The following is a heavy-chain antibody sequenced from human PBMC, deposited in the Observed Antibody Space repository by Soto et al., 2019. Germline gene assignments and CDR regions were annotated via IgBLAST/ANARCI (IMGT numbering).Heavy chain of an antibody. CDR2: IYYSGST. V-gene: IGHV4-59*01. D-gene: IGHD3-10*01. CDR3: ARLTFRLWFGELLGAFDI. CDR1: GGSISSYY. Sequence: SETLSLTCTVSGGSISSYYWSWIRQPPGKGLEWIGYIYYSGSTNYNPSLKSRVTISVDTSKNQFSLKLSSVTAADTAVYYCARLTFRLWFGELLGAFDIWGQGTMVTVSS. J-gene: IGHJ3*02.